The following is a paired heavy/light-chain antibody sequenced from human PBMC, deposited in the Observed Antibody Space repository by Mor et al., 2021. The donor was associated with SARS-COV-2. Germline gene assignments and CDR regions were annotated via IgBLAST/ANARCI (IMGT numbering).Heavy chain of an antibody. D-gene: IGHD2-21*02. CDR3: ASLGVETATEYFLH. Sequence: QVQLVQSGAEVKKPGASVKVSCKASGYTFSSYYMHWVRQAPGQGLEWMGIINPSGDSTGYAQRFQGRVTMTRDTSTSTVYMELSSLRSEDTAVYYCASLGVETATEYFLHWGQGTLVTVSS. V-gene: IGHV1-46*01. CDR2: INPSGDST. J-gene: IGHJ1*01. CDR1: GYTFSSYY.
Light chain of an antibody. J-gene: IGKJ4*01. CDR1: QSVSSY. Sequence: EIVLTQSPATLSLSPGERATLSCRASQSVSSYLAWYQQKPGQAPRLLIYDASNRATGIPARFSGSGSGTDFTLTISSLEPEDFAVYYCQQRSNWLTFGGGTKVEI. V-gene: IGKV3-11*01. CDR2: DAS. CDR3: QQRSNWLT.